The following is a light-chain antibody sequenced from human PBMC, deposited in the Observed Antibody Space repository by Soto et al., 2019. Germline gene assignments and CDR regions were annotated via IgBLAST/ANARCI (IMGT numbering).Light chain of an antibody. CDR2: SNN. J-gene: IGLJ7*01. CDR3: AAWDDSLNGPV. V-gene: IGLV1-44*01. Sequence: QSVLTQPPSASGTPGQRVTISCSGSSSNIGSNTVNWYQQLPGTAPKLLIHSNNQRPSGVPDRFSGSKSGTSASLAISGLQSEDEADYSCAAWDDSLNGPVFGTGTQLTVL. CDR1: SSNIGSNT.